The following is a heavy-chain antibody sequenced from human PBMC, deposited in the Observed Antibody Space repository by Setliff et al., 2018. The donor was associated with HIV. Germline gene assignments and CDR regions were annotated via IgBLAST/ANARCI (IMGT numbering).Heavy chain of an antibody. Sequence: SVKVSCKASGGSFRNYAISWVRQAPGQGLEWMGGIIPLLGTPNYAHKFQGRVTITADKYSSTVYMELSSLRSEDSAVFYCARDRSGIAVAAPDAFDVWGQGTMVTVSS. CDR1: GGSFRNYA. CDR3: ARDRSGIAVAAPDAFDV. D-gene: IGHD6-19*01. CDR2: IIPLLGTP. J-gene: IGHJ3*01. V-gene: IGHV1-69*06.